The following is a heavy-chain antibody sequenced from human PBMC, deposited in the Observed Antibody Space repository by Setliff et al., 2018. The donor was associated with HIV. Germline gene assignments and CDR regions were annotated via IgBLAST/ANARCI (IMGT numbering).Heavy chain of an antibody. Sequence: ASVKVSCKASGYTFTDYYMHWVQQAPGKGLEWMGRVDPEDGETIYAEKFQGRVTITADTSTDTAYMDLSSLRPEDTAVYYCARESQTGTGSYLAWGQGTLVTVSS. V-gene: IGHV1-69-2*01. CDR3: ARESQTGTGSYLA. J-gene: IGHJ4*02. CDR2: VDPEDGET. D-gene: IGHD3-10*01. CDR1: GYTFTDYY.